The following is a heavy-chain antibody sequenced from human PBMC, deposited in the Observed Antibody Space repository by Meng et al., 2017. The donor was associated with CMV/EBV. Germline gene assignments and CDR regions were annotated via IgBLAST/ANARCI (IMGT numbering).Heavy chain of an antibody. J-gene: IGHJ2*01. V-gene: IGHV4-34*01. Sequence: YGGSFSGYYWRWLRQPPGKGLEWIGEINHSGSTNYTPSLKSRVTISVDTSKNQFSLKLSSVTAADTAVYYCARSVVVIATRRGYFDLWGRGTLVTVSS. D-gene: IGHD2-21*01. CDR2: INHSGST. CDR1: GGSFSGYY. CDR3: ARSVVVIATRRGYFDL.